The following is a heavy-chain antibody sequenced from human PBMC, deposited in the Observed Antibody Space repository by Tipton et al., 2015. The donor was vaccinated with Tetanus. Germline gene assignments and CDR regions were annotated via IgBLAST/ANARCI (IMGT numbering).Heavy chain of an antibody. Sequence: QSGAEVKKPGESLKISCQGSGYNFNLYWIAWVRQMPGKGLEWMGIIHPGDSDTRYSPSFQGQVTISADKSISTAYLQWSSLKASDSAMYYCARHTSGSYHAPFDYWGQGTLVTVSS. CDR3: ARHTSGSYHAPFDY. V-gene: IGHV5-51*01. D-gene: IGHD1-26*01. CDR2: IHPGDSDT. CDR1: GYNFNLYW. J-gene: IGHJ4*02.